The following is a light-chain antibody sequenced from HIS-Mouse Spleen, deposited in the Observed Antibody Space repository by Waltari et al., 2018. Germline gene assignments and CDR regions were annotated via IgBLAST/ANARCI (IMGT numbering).Light chain of an antibody. V-gene: IGLV2-11*01. J-gene: IGLJ3*02. Sequence: QSALTQPRSVSGSPGPSVTISCTGTSSAVGGYTYVSWYQQHPGKAPKLMIYDVSKRPSGVPDRFSGSKSGNTASLTISGLQAEDEADYYCCSYAGSYTLGVFGGGTKLTVL. CDR2: DVS. CDR1: SSAVGGYTY. CDR3: CSYAGSYTLGV.